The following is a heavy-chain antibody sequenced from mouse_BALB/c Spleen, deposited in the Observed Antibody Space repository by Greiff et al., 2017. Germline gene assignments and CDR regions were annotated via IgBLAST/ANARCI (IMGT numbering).Heavy chain of an antibody. CDR1: GFTFSSYA. V-gene: IGHV5-9-4*01. CDR2: ISSGGSYT. CDR3: AREGYAIAY. J-gene: IGHJ3*01. D-gene: IGHD2-14*01. Sequence: EVKLMESGGGLVKPGGSLKLSCAASGFTFSSYAMSWVRQSPEKRLEWVAEISSGGSYTYYPDTVTGRFTISRDNAKNTLYLQMSSLRSEDTAMYYCAREGYAIAYWGQGTLVTVSA.